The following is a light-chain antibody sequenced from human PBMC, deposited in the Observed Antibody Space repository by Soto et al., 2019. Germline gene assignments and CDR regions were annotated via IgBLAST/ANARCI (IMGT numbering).Light chain of an antibody. CDR1: QSVSSRY. CDR2: GAS. CDR3: QQPRNWIT. J-gene: IGKJ5*01. V-gene: IGKV3D-20*02. Sequence: EIVLTQSPGTLSLSPGERATLSCRASQSVSSRYLAWYQQKPGQAPRRLVYGASTRATRIPDRFSGSGSRTDFTLTLSGVEPEDLAVYCWQQPRNWITSGQGTRLEIK.